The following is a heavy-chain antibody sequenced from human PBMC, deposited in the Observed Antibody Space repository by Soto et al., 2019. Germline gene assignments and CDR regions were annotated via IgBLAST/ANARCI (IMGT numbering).Heavy chain of an antibody. D-gene: IGHD5-18*01. CDR3: ARDCTAVKGFDY. CDR1: GFTFSSYG. J-gene: IGHJ4*02. Sequence: QVQLVESGGGVVQPGRSLRLSCAASGFTFSSYGMHWVRQAPGKGLEWVAVIWFDGSDKYYVDSVKGRFTISRDNSKNTLYLQMNSLRAEDTAMYYCARDCTAVKGFDYWGQGTLVTVSS. CDR2: IWFDGSDK. V-gene: IGHV3-33*01.